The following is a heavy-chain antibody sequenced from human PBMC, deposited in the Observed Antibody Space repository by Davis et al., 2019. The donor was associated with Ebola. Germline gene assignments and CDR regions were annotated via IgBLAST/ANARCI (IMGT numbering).Heavy chain of an antibody. V-gene: IGHV3-48*02. J-gene: IGHJ4*02. D-gene: IGHD3-22*01. CDR3: ATDADYDEDFDY. Sequence: GESLKISCAPSGFIFSKWGMTWVRQAPGKGLEWVSHINSGGRVILYADSVKGRFSISRDNAKDTVHLQMDSLRDEDTAVYYCATDADYDEDFDYWGQGTLVTVSS. CDR1: GFIFSKWG. CDR2: INSGGRVI.